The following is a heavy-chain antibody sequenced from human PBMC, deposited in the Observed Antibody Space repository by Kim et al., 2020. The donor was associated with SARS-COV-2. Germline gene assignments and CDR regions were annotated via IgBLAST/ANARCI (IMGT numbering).Heavy chain of an antibody. V-gene: IGHV3-23*01. CDR2: ISGSGGST. D-gene: IGHD3-10*01. Sequence: GGSLRLSCAASGFTFSSYAMSWVRQAPGKWLEWVSAISGSGGSTYYADSVKGRFTISRDNSKNTLYLQMNSLRAENTAVYYCAKAPWTVRGARNWFDPWGQGTLVTVSS. CDR3: AKAPWTVRGARNWFDP. CDR1: GFTFSSYA. J-gene: IGHJ5*02.